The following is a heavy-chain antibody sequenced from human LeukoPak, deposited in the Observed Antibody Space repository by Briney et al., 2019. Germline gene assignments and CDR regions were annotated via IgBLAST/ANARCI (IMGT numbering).Heavy chain of an antibody. CDR2: IFHSGST. CDR1: GYSISSGYY. Sequence: PSETLSLTCTVSGYSISSGYYWGWIRQPPGKGLEWIGSIFHSGSTYHNPSLKRRVTISVDTSKNQFSLKLSSVTAADTAVYYCARGLQPTGTTGNWFDPWGQGTLVTVSS. D-gene: IGHD1-1*01. V-gene: IGHV4-38-2*02. CDR3: ARGLQPTGTTGNWFDP. J-gene: IGHJ5*02.